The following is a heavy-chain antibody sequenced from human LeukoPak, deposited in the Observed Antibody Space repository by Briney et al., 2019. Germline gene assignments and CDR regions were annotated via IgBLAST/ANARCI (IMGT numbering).Heavy chain of an antibody. V-gene: IGHV4-59*01. CDR1: GGSISTYY. J-gene: IGHJ4*02. CDR3: ARLPQNYGGNARFDS. CDR2: ISYSGST. Sequence: SETLSLTCTVSGGSISTYYGNWIRQPPGKGLEWIGYISYSGSTNYNPSLERRVTISEDTSKNHFSLKLSSVTAADTAVYYCARLPQNYGGNARFDSWGQGTLVTVSS. D-gene: IGHD4-23*01.